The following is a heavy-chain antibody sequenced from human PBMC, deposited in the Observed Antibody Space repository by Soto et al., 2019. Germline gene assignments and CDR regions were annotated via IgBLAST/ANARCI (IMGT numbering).Heavy chain of an antibody. J-gene: IGHJ5*02. CDR3: ARERGSGSYYTPGFDP. CDR1: GYTFTSYD. D-gene: IGHD3-10*01. V-gene: IGHV1-8*01. Sequence: QVQLVQSGAEVKKPGASVKVSCKASGYTFTSYDINWVRQATGQGLEWMGWMNPNSGNTGYAQKFQGRVTMTRNTSISTAYMELTSLGSEDTAVYYCARERGSGSYYTPGFDPWGQGTLVTVSS. CDR2: MNPNSGNT.